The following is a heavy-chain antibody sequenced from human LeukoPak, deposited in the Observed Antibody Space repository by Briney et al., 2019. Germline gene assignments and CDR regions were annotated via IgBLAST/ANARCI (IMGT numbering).Heavy chain of an antibody. CDR2: ISSSGSTI. V-gene: IGHV3-11*01. D-gene: IGHD3-3*01. J-gene: IGHJ4*02. CDR1: GFTFSDYY. Sequence: GGSLRLSCAASGFTFSDYYMSWIRQAPGKGLEWVSYISSSGSTIYYADSVKGRFTISRDNAKNSLYLQMNSLRAEDTAVYYCTLSDFWSGYQFDYWGQGTLVTVSS. CDR3: TLSDFWSGYQFDY.